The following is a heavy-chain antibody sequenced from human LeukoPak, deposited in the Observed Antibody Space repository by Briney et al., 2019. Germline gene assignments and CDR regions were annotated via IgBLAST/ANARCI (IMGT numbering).Heavy chain of an antibody. Sequence: SVKVSCKASGGTFSSYAISWVRQAPGQWLEWMGGIIPIFGTANYAQKFQGRVTITTDESTSTAYMELRSLRSDDTAVYYCVRGGSSSWFDYWGQGTLVTVSS. CDR1: GGTFSSYA. J-gene: IGHJ4*02. CDR2: IIPIFGTA. V-gene: IGHV1-69*05. D-gene: IGHD6-13*01. CDR3: VRGGSSSWFDY.